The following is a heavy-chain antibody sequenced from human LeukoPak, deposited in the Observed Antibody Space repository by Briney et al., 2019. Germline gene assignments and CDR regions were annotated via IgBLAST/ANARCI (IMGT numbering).Heavy chain of an antibody. CDR1: GDSFISHR. V-gene: IGHV5-10-1*01. Sequence: GESLKISCKVSGDSFISHRISWVRQMPGKGLEWMGRIDPSDSYTNYSPSFQGHVTISDDKSISTAYLQWSSLKASDTAMYYCARHYSNDAMDVWGQGTTVTVSS. D-gene: IGHD2-2*01. J-gene: IGHJ6*02. CDR2: IDPSDSYT. CDR3: ARHYSNDAMDV.